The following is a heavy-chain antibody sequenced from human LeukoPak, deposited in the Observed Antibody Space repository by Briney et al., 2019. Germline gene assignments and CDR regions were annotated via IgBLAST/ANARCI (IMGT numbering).Heavy chain of an antibody. V-gene: IGHV4-39*07. CDR1: GGSISSNSYY. CDR2: IYYSGST. Sequence: SETLSLTCTVSGGSISSNSYYWGWIRQPPGKGLEWLGSIYYSGSTYYNPSLKSRVTISVDTAKNQFSLKLSSVTAADTAVYYCARDGDYGGNFEPDWFDPWGQGTLVTVSS. D-gene: IGHD4-23*01. CDR3: ARDGDYGGNFEPDWFDP. J-gene: IGHJ5*02.